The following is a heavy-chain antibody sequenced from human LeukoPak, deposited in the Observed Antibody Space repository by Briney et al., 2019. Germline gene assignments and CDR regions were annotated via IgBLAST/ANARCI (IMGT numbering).Heavy chain of an antibody. D-gene: IGHD3-9*01. CDR2: INHSGST. Sequence: PSETLSLTCAVYGGSFSGYYWSWIRQPPGKGLEWIGEINHSGSTNYNPSLKSRVTISVDTSKNQFSLKLSSVTAADTAVYYCARGRHILTGYYKADYYYYMDVWGKGTTVTISS. CDR3: ARGRHILTGYYKADYYYYMDV. J-gene: IGHJ6*03. V-gene: IGHV4-34*01. CDR1: GGSFSGYY.